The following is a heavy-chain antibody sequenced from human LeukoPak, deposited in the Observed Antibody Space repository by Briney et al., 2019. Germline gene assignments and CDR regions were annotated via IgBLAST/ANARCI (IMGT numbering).Heavy chain of an antibody. V-gene: IGHV3-23*01. J-gene: IGHJ4*02. CDR1: GFSFSTYA. Sequence: GGSLRLSCAASGFSFSTYAMSWVRQAPGKGLEWVSAISGSGGSTYYADSGKGRFTISRDKSKNTLYLQMNSLRAEDTAVYYCAKERRSEGYFDYWGQGTLVTVSS. CDR2: ISGSGGST. CDR3: AKERRSEGYFDY.